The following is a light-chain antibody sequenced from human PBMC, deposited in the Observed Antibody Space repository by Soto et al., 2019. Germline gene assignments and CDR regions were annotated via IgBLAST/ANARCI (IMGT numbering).Light chain of an antibody. CDR2: DND. CDR3: ATWDSSLIAGV. CDR1: SSKIGSNY. Sequence: QSVLTQPPSVSAPPGQKVTISCSGSSSKIGSNYVSWYQHLPGTAPKLLIYDNDTRPSGIPDRFSGSKSGTSATLGITGLQTGDEADYYCATWDSSLIAGVFGGGTKVTVL. V-gene: IGLV1-51*01. J-gene: IGLJ2*01.